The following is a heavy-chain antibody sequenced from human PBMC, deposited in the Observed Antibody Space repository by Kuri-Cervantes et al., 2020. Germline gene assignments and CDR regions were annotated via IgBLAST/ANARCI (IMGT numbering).Heavy chain of an antibody. J-gene: IGHJ4*02. CDR1: GFTFSSYS. D-gene: IGHD3-10*01. CDR3: ASRRGYGSGHDY. CDR2: ISSSSSYI. Sequence: GGSLRLSCAASGFTFSSYSMNWVRQAPGKGLGWVSSISSSSSYIYYADSVKGRFTISRDNAKNSLYLQMNSLRAEDTAVYYCASRRGYGSGHDYWGQGTLVTVSS. V-gene: IGHV3-21*01.